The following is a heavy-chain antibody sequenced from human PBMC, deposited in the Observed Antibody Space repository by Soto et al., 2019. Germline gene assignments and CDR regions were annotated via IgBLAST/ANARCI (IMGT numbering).Heavy chain of an antibody. CDR3: ARDVFCGGAPACPDMDV. V-gene: IGHV1-18*04. CDR1: GWTFSGYS. D-gene: IGHD2-21*01. J-gene: IGHJ6*02. Sequence: AAVNVSCKGSGWTFSGYSITWVRQAPGQGLEWMGRISGYNGNTNYARTLRGRLTLTTDTSTSTAYMELRSLTSDETAVYYCARDVFCGGAPACPDMDVWGQGTTVTVSS. CDR2: ISGYNGNT.